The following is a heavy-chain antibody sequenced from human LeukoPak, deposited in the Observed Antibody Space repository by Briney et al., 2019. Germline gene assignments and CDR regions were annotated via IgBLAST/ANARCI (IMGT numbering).Heavy chain of an antibody. CDR2: IYPGDSDT. Sequence: GEALKISCKGSGYSFTSYWIGWVRQMPGKGLEWMGIIYPGDSDTRYSPSFQGQVTISADKSISTAYLQWSSLKASDTAMYYCARGEAAAGHVIDYWGQGTLVTVSS. V-gene: IGHV5-51*01. D-gene: IGHD6-13*01. J-gene: IGHJ4*02. CDR1: GYSFTSYW. CDR3: ARGEAAAGHVIDY.